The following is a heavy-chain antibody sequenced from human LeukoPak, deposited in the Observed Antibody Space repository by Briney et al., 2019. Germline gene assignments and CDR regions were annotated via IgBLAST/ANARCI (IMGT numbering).Heavy chain of an antibody. D-gene: IGHD3-3*01. Sequence: RGESLKISCTGSGYSFTSFWIGWVRQMPGKGLEWMGIIYPGGSDTRYSPSFQGQVTISADKSISTAYLRWSSLKASDTAKYYCARHGERRFLEWFFDYWGQGTLVTVSS. CDR1: GYSFTSFW. CDR3: ARHGERRFLEWFFDY. J-gene: IGHJ4*02. V-gene: IGHV5-51*01. CDR2: IYPGGSDT.